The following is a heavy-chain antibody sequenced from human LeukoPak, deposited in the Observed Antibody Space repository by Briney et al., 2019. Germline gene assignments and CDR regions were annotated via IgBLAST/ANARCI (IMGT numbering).Heavy chain of an antibody. CDR3: ATDFLTYLYDGGGYYGPSYFDS. D-gene: IGHD3-22*01. CDR2: IKSKTDGGTT. J-gene: IGHJ4*02. CDR1: GFTFNRTW. Sequence: PGGSLRLSCVGSGFTFNRTWMSWVRQAPGKGPEWVGRIKSKTDGGTTDYAAPVNGRFTISRDDSKNTLYLHMTSLKTEDTAVYYCATDFLTYLYDGGGYYGPSYFDSWGQGTLVTVSS. V-gene: IGHV3-15*01.